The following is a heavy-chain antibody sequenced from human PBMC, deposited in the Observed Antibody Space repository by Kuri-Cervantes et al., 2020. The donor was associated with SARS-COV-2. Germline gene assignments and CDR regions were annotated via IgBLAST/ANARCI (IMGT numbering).Heavy chain of an antibody. D-gene: IGHD7-27*01. V-gene: IGHV3-11*04. J-gene: IGHJ4*02. Sequence: GGSLRLSCTASGFIFSDYYTTWIRQAPGKGLEWVSNIGPSGTTKYYADSVKGRFTISRDNAKNSLCLQMSSLRAEDTAVYYCARDLRLGKSLDYWGQGTLVTVSS. CDR1: GFIFSDYY. CDR2: IGPSGTTK. CDR3: ARDLRLGKSLDY.